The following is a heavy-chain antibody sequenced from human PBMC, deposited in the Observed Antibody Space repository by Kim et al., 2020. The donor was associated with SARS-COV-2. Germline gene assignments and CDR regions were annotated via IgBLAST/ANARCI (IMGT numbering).Heavy chain of an antibody. Sequence: YYSPSLKRRVTRSADTSKNQFSLRLSCVTAADTAVYYCATIDSSYFYMDVWGKGTSVIVSS. V-gene: IGHV4-39*01. J-gene: IGHJ6*03. CDR3: ATIDSSYFYMDV.